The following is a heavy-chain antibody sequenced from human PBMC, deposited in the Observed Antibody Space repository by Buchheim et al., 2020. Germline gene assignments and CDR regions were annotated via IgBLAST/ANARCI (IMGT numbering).Heavy chain of an antibody. J-gene: IGHJ6*01. Sequence: EVQLLESGGGLVQPGGSLRLSCAASGFTFSSYAMSWVRQAPGKGLEWVSAISGSGGSTYYADSVKGRFTISRDNSKNTLYLKMNSLRAEDTAVYYCAKCGYSYGYVDYYYYGMDVWGQGTT. CDR2: ISGSGGST. D-gene: IGHD5-18*01. CDR1: GFTFSSYA. CDR3: AKCGYSYGYVDYYYYGMDV. V-gene: IGHV3-23*01.